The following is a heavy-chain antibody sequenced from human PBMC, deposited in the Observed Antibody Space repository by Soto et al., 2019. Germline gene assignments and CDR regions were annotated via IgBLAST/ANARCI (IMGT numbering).Heavy chain of an antibody. CDR2: ISAYNGNT. CDR1: GYTFTSYG. V-gene: IGHV1-18*04. CDR3: ARDQGYCTNGVCYTGYYYYGMDV. D-gene: IGHD2-8*01. J-gene: IGHJ6*02. Sequence: ASVKVSCKASGYTFTSYGISWVRQAPGQGLEWMGWISAYNGNTNYAQKLQGGVTMTTDTSTSTAYMELRSLRSDDTAVYYCARDQGYCTNGVCYTGYYYYGMDVWGQGTTVTVYS.